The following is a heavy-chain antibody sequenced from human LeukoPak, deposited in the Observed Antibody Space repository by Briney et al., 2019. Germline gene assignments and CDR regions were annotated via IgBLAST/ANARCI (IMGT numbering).Heavy chain of an antibody. Sequence: PSETLSLTCTVSGASISRGGYYWDWIRQPPGKGLEWIGTIYYSGNTYYNPSLKSRVTISADTSRNQFSLKLTSVTAADTAVYYCARAPRSVYYDSPNYAFDIWGQGTMITVSS. CDR3: ARAPRSVYYDSPNYAFDI. CDR1: GASISRGGYY. V-gene: IGHV4-39*01. CDR2: IYYSGNT. D-gene: IGHD3-22*01. J-gene: IGHJ3*02.